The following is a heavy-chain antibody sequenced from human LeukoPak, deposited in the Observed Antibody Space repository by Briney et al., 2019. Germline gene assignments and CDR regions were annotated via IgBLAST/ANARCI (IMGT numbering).Heavy chain of an antibody. CDR1: GFTFSHYW. J-gene: IGHJ4*02. CDR2: INSDGSST. V-gene: IGHV3-74*01. CDR3: ARDIPTSGWYVDY. Sequence: GGSLRLSCAASGFTFSHYWMHWVRQAPGKGLVWVSRINSDGSSTSYADSVKGRFTISRDDAKNTLYLQMSSLRAEDTAVYYCARDIPTSGWYVDYWGQGTLVTVSS. D-gene: IGHD6-19*01.